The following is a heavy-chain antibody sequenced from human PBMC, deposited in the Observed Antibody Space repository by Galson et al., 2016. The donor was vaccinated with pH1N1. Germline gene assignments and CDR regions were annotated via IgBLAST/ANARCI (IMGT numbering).Heavy chain of an antibody. Sequence: SVKVSCKASGGTISEYAISWVRQAPGQGLEWLGGTISIFGTPNYAQNFRGGLKIAADKSTSTVYLEKKSLTPDDTAVYYCARGRVPIFGVIKYYGMDVWGQGTTVTVSS. CDR1: GGTISEYA. CDR3: ARGRVPIFGVIKYYGMDV. J-gene: IGHJ6*02. D-gene: IGHD3-3*01. CDR2: TISIFGTP. V-gene: IGHV1-69*06.